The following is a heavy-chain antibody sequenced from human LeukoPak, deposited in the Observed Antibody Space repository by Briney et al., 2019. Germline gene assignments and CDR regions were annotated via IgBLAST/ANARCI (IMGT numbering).Heavy chain of an antibody. D-gene: IGHD3-22*01. CDR3: ARASGYYESSGCYDY. Sequence: GESLKISCKGSGYSFTSYWIGWVRQMPGKGLEWMGIIYPGDYDTRYSPSFQGQVTISADKSISTAYLQWSSVKASDTAMYYCARASGYYESSGCYDYWGQGTLVTVSS. CDR2: IYPGDYDT. CDR1: GYSFTSYW. V-gene: IGHV5-51*01. J-gene: IGHJ4*02.